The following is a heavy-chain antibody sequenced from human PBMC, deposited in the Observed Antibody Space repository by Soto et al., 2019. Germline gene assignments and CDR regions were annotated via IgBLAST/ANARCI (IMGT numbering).Heavy chain of an antibody. Sequence: GGSLRLSCAASGFTFSSYAMSWVRQAPGKGLEWVSAISGSGGSTYYADSVKGRFTISRDNSKNTLYLQMNSLRAEDTAVYYCAKRQLFYYYYFMDVCGKGTSVTVSS. CDR2: ISGSGGST. V-gene: IGHV3-23*01. D-gene: IGHD6-6*01. CDR1: GFTFSSYA. J-gene: IGHJ6*03. CDR3: AKRQLFYYYYFMDV.